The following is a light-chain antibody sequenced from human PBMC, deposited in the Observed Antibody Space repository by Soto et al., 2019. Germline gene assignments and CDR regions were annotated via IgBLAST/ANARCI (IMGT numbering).Light chain of an antibody. Sequence: QSVLTQPPSVSGAPGQRVTISCTGSSSNIGAGYDVHWYQQLPGTAPKLLIYGNSNRPSGVPDRFSGSKSATSASLAITGLQVEDEADYYCQSYDSSLSGWVFGGGTQLTVL. V-gene: IGLV1-40*01. CDR1: SSNIGAGYD. CDR3: QSYDSSLSGWV. J-gene: IGLJ3*02. CDR2: GNS.